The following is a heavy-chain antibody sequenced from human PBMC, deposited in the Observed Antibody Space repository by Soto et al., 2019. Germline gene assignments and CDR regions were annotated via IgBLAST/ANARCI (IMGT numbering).Heavy chain of an antibody. J-gene: IGHJ4*02. CDR3: AREGGDRSSWYFDS. CDR1: GDSVSSNSAA. Sequence: PSQTLSLTCAISGDSVSSNSAAWNWVRQSPSRGLEWLGRTYYRSKWNNDYAVSVKRRITINPDTSKNQFSLQLNSVTPEDTPVYYFAREGGDRSSWYFDSWGQGTLVTVSS. V-gene: IGHV6-1*01. D-gene: IGHD6-13*01. CDR2: TYYRSKWNN.